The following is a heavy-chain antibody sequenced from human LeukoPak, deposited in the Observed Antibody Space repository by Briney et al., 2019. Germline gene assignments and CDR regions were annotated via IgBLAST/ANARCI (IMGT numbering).Heavy chain of an antibody. J-gene: IGHJ5*02. Sequence: SETLSLTCAVYGGSFSGYYWSWIRQPPGKGLEWIGRIYTSGSTNYNPSLKSRVTISVDTSKNQFSLKLSSVTAADTAVYYCARGPWFDPWGQGTLVTVSS. V-gene: IGHV4-59*10. CDR2: IYTSGST. CDR3: ARGPWFDP. CDR1: GGSFSGYY.